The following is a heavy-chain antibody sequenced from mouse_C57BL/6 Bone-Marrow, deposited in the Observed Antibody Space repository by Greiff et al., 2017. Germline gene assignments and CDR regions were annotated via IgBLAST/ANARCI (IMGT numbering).Heavy chain of an antibody. Sequence: TASGVDFCSYWTSWVRRAPVKGLEWLGEIHPDSSTKNYAPSLKDKFIISRDNAKNTLYLQKSKVRSEDTALYYCARLYPAWFAYWGQGTLVTVSA. J-gene: IGHJ3*01. D-gene: IGHD2-1*01. V-gene: IGHV4-1*01. CDR3: ARLYPAWFAY. CDR1: GVDFCSYW. CDR2: IHPDSSTK.